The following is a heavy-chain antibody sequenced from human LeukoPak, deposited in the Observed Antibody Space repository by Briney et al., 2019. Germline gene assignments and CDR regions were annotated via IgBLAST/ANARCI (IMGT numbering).Heavy chain of an antibody. D-gene: IGHD3-22*01. CDR3: ARARDFSDSSGPNYLDF. Sequence: SETLSLTCTVSGYSLSSGFFCDWIRQSPGKGLEWIGSFSHRGGSYHNPSLKSRVTISVDTSKNQFSLKLLSVTAADTAVYYCARARDFSDSSGPNYLDFWGQGILVTVSS. CDR1: GYSLSSGFF. CDR2: FSHRGGS. V-gene: IGHV4-38-2*02. J-gene: IGHJ4*02.